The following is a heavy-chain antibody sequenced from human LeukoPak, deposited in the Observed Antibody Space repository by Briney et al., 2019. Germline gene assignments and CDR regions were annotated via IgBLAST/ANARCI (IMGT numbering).Heavy chain of an antibody. CDR2: IKQDGREK. V-gene: IGHV3-7*03. CDR3: ATPYFTAARPSYYYYMDV. J-gene: IGHJ6*03. D-gene: IGHD6-6*01. Sequence: PGGSLRLSCAASGFTVGSNYMSWVRQAPGKGLEWVANIKQDGREKYYVDSVKGRFTISRDNSKNTLYLQMNSLRAEDTAVYYCATPYFTAARPSYYYYMDVWGKGTTVTVSS. CDR1: GFTVGSNY.